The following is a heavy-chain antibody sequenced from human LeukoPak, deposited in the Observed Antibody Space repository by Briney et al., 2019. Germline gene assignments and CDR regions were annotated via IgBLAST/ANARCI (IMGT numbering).Heavy chain of an antibody. CDR2: VAYDGSNE. Sequence: GRSLSLSCQVSGFTFGSYGMNWVRQAPGKGLDWVASVAYDGSNENYAESVKGRFTISRDNAKNTLYLQMNSLRAEDTAVYFCASPTESITIFRVVDYLAYRGPGTPATVSS. D-gene: IGHD3-3*01. V-gene: IGHV3-30*04. CDR1: GFTFGSYG. J-gene: IGHJ4*02. CDR3: ASPTESITIFRVVDYLAY.